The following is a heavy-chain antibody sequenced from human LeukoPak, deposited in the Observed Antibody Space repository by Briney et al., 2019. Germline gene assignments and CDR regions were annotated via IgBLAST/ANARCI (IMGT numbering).Heavy chain of an antibody. CDR1: GFTFSNYG. J-gene: IGHJ4*02. D-gene: IGHD6-19*01. CDR3: AKVRGQWLVPFDY. Sequence: GGSLRLSCAASGFTFSNYGMHWVRQAPGKGLEWVAFIRYDGSNKYYADSVKGRFTISRDNSKNTLYLQMNSLRAEDTAVYYCAKVRGQWLVPFDYWGQGTLVTVSS. V-gene: IGHV3-30*02. CDR2: IRYDGSNK.